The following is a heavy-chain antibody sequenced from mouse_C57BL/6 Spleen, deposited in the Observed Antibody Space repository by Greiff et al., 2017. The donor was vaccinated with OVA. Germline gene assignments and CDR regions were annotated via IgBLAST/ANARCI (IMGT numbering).Heavy chain of an antibody. D-gene: IGHD2-1*01. CDR2: ISDGGSYT. CDR3: ARDGRGNSLDY. CDR1: GFTFSSYA. V-gene: IGHV5-4*01. Sequence: EVNVVESGGGLVKPGGSLKLSCAASGFTFSSYAMSWVRQTPEKRLEWVATISDGGSYTYYPDNVKGRFTISRDNAKNNLYLQMSHLKSEDTAMYYCARDGRGNSLDYWGQGTTLTVSS. J-gene: IGHJ2*01.